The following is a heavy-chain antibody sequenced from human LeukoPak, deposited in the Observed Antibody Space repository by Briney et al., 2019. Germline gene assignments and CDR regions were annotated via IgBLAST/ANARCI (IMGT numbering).Heavy chain of an antibody. CDR2: IIPILGIA. CDR1: GYTFISYY. Sequence: GASVKVSCKASGYTFISYYMYWVRQAPGQGLEWMGRIIPILGIANYAQKFQGRVTITADKSTSTAYMELSSLRSEDTAVYYCARSGPDGTAIGSFDYWGQGTLVTVSS. J-gene: IGHJ4*02. D-gene: IGHD1-1*01. V-gene: IGHV1-69*02. CDR3: ARSGPDGTAIGSFDY.